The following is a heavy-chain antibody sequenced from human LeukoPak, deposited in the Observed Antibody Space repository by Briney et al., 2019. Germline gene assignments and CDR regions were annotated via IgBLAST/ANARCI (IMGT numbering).Heavy chain of an antibody. V-gene: IGHV3-15*01. D-gene: IGHD1-26*01. CDR2: IKSKSDGETT. CDR3: ATYRWDSDY. J-gene: IGHJ4*02. CDR1: GITFSNAW. Sequence: PGGSLRLSCAASGITFSNAWMSWVRQAPGKGRGWVGRIKSKSDGETTDYAAPVKGRFTLSRVDSKNRLYLQMNRLKTEATAMYYSATYRWDSDYWGQGVLVTVSS.